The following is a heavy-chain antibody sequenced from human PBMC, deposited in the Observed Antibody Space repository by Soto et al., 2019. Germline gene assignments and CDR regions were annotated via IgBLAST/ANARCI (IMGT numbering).Heavy chain of an antibody. Sequence: GESLKISCKGSGYSFTSYWIGWVRQMPGKGLEWMGIIYPGDSDTRYSPSFQGQVTISADKSISTAYLQWSSLKASDTAMYYCASPSTVTTPGSYYYGMDVWGQGTTVTVSS. CDR1: GYSFTSYW. CDR2: IYPGDSDT. V-gene: IGHV5-51*01. CDR3: ASPSTVTTPGSYYYGMDV. D-gene: IGHD4-4*01. J-gene: IGHJ6*02.